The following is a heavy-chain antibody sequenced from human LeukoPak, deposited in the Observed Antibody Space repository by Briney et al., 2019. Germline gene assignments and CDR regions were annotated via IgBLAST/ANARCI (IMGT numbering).Heavy chain of an antibody. CDR1: GFTFSSYS. J-gene: IGHJ4*02. Sequence: PGGSLRLSCAASGFTFSSYSSSSSSSSSYIYYADSVKGRFTISRDNAKYSLYLQMNSLRAEDTAVYYCARDRIAGIDYWGQGTLVTVSS. D-gene: IGHD1-14*01. CDR3: ARDRIAGIDY. CDR2: SSSSSSYI. V-gene: IGHV3-21*01.